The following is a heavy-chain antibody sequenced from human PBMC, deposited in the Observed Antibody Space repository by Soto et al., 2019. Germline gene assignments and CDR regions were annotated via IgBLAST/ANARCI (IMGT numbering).Heavy chain of an antibody. CDR3: GGQDYGAKGYYFEN. J-gene: IGHJ4*02. V-gene: IGHV4-39*01. Sequence: QLRLQESGSGLVKPSETLSLTCIVSNGSISSRSSYWGWIRQTPGKGLEWIGSIYYIGNTYYNPSLKSRVTISIDTSKTQFSLKMNSVTAADTAVYFCGGQDYGAKGYYFENCGQGALVTVSS. CDR1: NGSISSRSSY. CDR2: IYYIGNT. D-gene: IGHD4-17*01.